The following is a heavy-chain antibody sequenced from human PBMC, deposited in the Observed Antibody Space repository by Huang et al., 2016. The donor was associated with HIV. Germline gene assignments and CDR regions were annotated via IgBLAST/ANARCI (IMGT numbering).Heavy chain of an antibody. Sequence: QVQLQQWGAGLLKPSETLSLTCAVYGGSFSGYYWGWIRQSPGKGLEWIGEINHRGSTNYNPSLNSRLTISVDTSKNQFSLKLSSVTAADTAVYYCARERMMSWLDDHDAFDIWGQGTMVTVSS. J-gene: IGHJ3*02. CDR3: ARERMMSWLDDHDAFDI. V-gene: IGHV4-34*01. D-gene: IGHD1-1*01. CDR1: GGSFSGYY. CDR2: INHRGST.